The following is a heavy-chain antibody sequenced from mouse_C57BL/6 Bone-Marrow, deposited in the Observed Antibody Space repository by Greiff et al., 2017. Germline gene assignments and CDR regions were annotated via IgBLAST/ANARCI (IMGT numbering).Heavy chain of an antibody. CDR3: ARWRVYGDWYFDV. Sequence: VQLQESGAELVRPGTSVKVSCKASGYAFTNYLIEWVKQRPGQGLEWIGVINTGSGGTNYNEKFKGKATLTADKSSSTAYMQLSSLTSEDSAVYFCARWRVYGDWYFDVWGTGTTVTVSS. J-gene: IGHJ1*03. D-gene: IGHD1-2*01. V-gene: IGHV1-54*01. CDR1: GYAFTNYL. CDR2: INTGSGGT.